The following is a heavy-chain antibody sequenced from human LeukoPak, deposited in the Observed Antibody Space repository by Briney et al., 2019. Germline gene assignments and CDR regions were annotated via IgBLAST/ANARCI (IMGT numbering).Heavy chain of an antibody. CDR2: ISGSGGST. V-gene: IGHV3-23*01. CDR3: AKAASYSSGWYSAY. Sequence: GGSLRLSCAASGFTFSSYAMHWVRQAPGKGLEWVSAISGSGGSTYYADSVKGRFTISRDNSKNTLYLQMNSLRAEDTAVYYCAKAASYSSGWYSAYWGQGTLVTVSS. CDR1: GFTFSSYA. D-gene: IGHD6-19*01. J-gene: IGHJ4*02.